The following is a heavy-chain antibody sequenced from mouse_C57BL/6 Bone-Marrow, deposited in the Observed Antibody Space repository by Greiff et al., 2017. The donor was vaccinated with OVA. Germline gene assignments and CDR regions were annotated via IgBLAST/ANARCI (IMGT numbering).Heavy chain of an antibody. CDR1: GYTFTDYY. Sequence: EVQLQQSGPELVKPGASVKISCKASGYTFTDYYMNWVKQSHGKSLEWIGDINPNNGGTSYNQKFKGKATLTVDKSSSTAYMELRSLTSEDSAVYYCASSLLRRRGFAYWGRGTLVTVSA. J-gene: IGHJ3*01. V-gene: IGHV1-26*01. D-gene: IGHD1-2*01. CDR3: ASSLLRRRGFAY. CDR2: INPNNGGT.